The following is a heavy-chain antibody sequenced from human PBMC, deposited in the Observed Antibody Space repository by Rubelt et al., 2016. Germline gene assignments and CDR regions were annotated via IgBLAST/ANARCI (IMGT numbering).Heavy chain of an antibody. CDR1: GYTFDSFG. D-gene: IGHD3-10*01. J-gene: IGHJ4*02. CDR3: ARDFGVTTTGSPAF. V-gene: IGHV1-18*01. Sequence: QVQLVQSGPEVRKPGASVKVSCKASGYTFDSFGVNWVRQAPGQGLEWMGWISTYTGNTHYAEKVEDRVAMNTETSTSTVYMHLSSLRSDDTAIYYCARDFGVTTTGSPAFWGQGSLVT. CDR2: ISTYTGNT.